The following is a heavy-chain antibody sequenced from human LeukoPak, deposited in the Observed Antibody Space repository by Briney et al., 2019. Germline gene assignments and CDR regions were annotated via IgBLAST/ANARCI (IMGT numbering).Heavy chain of an antibody. D-gene: IGHD3-22*01. CDR3: ARVPDYYDSSGYSLPYYYYYGMDV. V-gene: IGHV3-21*01. J-gene: IGHJ6*02. Sequence: TGGSLRLSCVGFGYTFDDHGMSWVRQAPGKGLEWVSSISSSSSYIYYADSVKGRFTIPRDNAKNSLYLQMNSLRAEDTAVYYCARVPDYYDSSGYSLPYYYYYGMDVWGQGTTVTVSS. CDR2: ISSSSSYI. CDR1: GYTFDDHG.